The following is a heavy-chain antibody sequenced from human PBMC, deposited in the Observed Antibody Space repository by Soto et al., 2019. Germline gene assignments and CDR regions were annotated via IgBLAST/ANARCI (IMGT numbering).Heavy chain of an antibody. D-gene: IGHD2-15*01. V-gene: IGHV1-18*01. CDR1: GYTFTSYG. J-gene: IGHJ6*03. Sequence: ASVKVSCKASGYTFTSYGISWVRQAPGQGLEWMGWISAYNGNTNYAQKLQGRVTMTTDTSTSTAYMELRSLRSDDTAVYYCARRYCSGGSCYPGYYYMDVWGKGTTGTVSS. CDR3: ARRYCSGGSCYPGYYYMDV. CDR2: ISAYNGNT.